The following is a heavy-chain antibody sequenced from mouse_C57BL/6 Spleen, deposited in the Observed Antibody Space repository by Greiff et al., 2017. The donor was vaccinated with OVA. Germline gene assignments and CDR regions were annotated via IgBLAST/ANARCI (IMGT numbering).Heavy chain of an antibody. CDR1: GYSITSCYY. J-gene: IGHJ1*03. CDR2: IRYDGSN. V-gene: IGHV3-6*01. Sequence: VQLKESGPGLVKPSQSLSLTCSASGYSITSCYYWNWIRQFPGNKLECMGYIRYDGSNKYNPSLKNRITITRDTSKNQFFLKLKSVTTEDTAAYYCAREDYGGGAFDVWGTGTMVTVSS. CDR3: AREDYGGGAFDV. D-gene: IGHD1-1*01.